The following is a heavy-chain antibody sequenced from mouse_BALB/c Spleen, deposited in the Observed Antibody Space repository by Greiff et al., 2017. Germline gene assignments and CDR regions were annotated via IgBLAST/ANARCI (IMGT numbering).Heavy chain of an antibody. V-gene: IGHV3-2*02. D-gene: IGHD2-10*02. CDR2: ISYSGST. Sequence: EVMLVESGPGLVKPSQSLSLTCTVTGYSITSDYAWNWIRQFPGNKLEWMGYISYSGSTSYNPSLKSRISITRDTSKNQFFLQLNSVTTEDTATYYCARSQYGNYWFAYWGQGTLVTVSA. CDR1: GYSITSDYA. J-gene: IGHJ3*01. CDR3: ARSQYGNYWFAY.